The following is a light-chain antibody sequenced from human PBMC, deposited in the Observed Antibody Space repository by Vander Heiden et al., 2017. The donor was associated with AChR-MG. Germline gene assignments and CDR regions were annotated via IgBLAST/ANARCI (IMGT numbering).Light chain of an antibody. CDR2: GAS. CDR1: QSVSSNY. J-gene: IGKJ1*01. CDR3: QQFGSSSWT. V-gene: IGKV3-20*01. Sequence: IVLTQSPGTLSLSPGERATPSCRASQSVSSNYLAWYQQKPGRAPRLLVYGASSRATGIQDRFSGSGSGTDFTLTISRLEPEDFAVYYCQQFGSSSWTFGQGTKVEIK.